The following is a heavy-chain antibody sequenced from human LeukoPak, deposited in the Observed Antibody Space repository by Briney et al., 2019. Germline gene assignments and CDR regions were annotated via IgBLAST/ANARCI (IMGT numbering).Heavy chain of an antibody. Sequence: SVKVSCKASGVTFSSYAISWVRQAPGQGLEWMGRINPIFGTANYAQKFQGRVTITTDESTSTAYMELSSLRSEDTAVYYCARGEGSGWFLADYYYMDVWGKGTTVTVSS. D-gene: IGHD6-19*01. CDR3: ARGEGSGWFLADYYYMDV. CDR1: GVTFSSYA. J-gene: IGHJ6*03. V-gene: IGHV1-69*05. CDR2: INPIFGTA.